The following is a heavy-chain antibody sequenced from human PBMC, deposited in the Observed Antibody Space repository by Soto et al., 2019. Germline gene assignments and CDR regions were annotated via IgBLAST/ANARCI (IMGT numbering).Heavy chain of an antibody. CDR2: ISSSSSYT. J-gene: IGHJ6*02. V-gene: IGHV3-11*06. CDR1: GFTFSEYY. D-gene: IGHD3-3*01. Sequence: GSLRLSCATSGFTFSEYYMNWIRQAPGEGVEWVSYISSSSSYTNYADSVKGRFTISRDNAKNSLYLQMNSLRAEDTAVYYCARTTTRDTIFGVGGYYYGMDVWGQGTTVTVSS. CDR3: ARTTTRDTIFGVGGYYYGMDV.